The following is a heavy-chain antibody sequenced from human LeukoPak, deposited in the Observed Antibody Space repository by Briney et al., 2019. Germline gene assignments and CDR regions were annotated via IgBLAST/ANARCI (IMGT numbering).Heavy chain of an antibody. CDR3: ARTDCSSTTCYFDY. CDR2: ISAYNGNT. D-gene: IGHD2-2*01. Sequence: ASVKVSCKASAYTFTSYGISWVRQAPGQGLEWMGWISAYNGNTKYEQKFQGRVTMTTDTDTSTGYMELRSLRSDDTAVYYCARTDCSSTTCYFDYWGQGTLVTVSS. CDR1: AYTFTSYG. J-gene: IGHJ4*02. V-gene: IGHV1-18*01.